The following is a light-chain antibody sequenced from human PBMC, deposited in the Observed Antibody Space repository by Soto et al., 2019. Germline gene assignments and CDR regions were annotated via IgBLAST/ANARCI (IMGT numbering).Light chain of an antibody. CDR2: GNS. CDR1: SSNIGAGYD. Sequence: QSVLTQPPSVSGAPGQRVTISCTGSSSNIGAGYDVHWYQQLPGTAPKLIIYGNSNRPSGVPDRFSGSKSGTSASLAITGLQAEDEADYSCQSYDSSLSALFGGGTKLTVL. J-gene: IGLJ3*02. V-gene: IGLV1-40*01. CDR3: QSYDSSLSAL.